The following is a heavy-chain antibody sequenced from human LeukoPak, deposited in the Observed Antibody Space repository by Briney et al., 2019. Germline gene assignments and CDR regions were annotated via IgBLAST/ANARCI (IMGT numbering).Heavy chain of an antibody. CDR1: GFTFSSYS. CDR2: ISASGGST. J-gene: IGHJ6*02. CDR3: ARDSNYYGMDV. Sequence: GGSLRLSCAASGFTFSSYSMNWVRQAPGKGLEWVSGISASGGSTSYADSVRGRFTISRDNSKNTLYLQMNSLRAEDTAVYYCARDSNYYGMDVWGQGTTVTVSS. V-gene: IGHV3-23*01.